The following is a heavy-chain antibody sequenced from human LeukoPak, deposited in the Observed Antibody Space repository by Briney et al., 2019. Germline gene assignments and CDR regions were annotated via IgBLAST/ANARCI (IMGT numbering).Heavy chain of an antibody. D-gene: IGHD2-21*02. V-gene: IGHV1-2*06. Sequence: ASVRVSCKASGYTFSDYYIHWVRQAPGQGLEWMGRITPSSGDTNHAQKFQGRVTMTRDTSIGTAYMDLSRLRFGDTAVYYCARGVYCSGGDCSLYGMDVWGQGTTVTVSS. CDR2: ITPSSGDT. J-gene: IGHJ6*02. CDR1: GYTFSDYY. CDR3: ARGVYCSGGDCSLYGMDV.